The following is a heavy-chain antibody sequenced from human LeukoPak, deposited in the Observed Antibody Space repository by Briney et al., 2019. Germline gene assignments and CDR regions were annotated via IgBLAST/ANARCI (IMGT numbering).Heavy chain of an antibody. D-gene: IGHD6-19*01. V-gene: IGHV3-9*01. CDR2: IGWNSGSI. CDR3: AKGEKKWLARQPNY. J-gene: IGHJ4*02. CDR1: GFTFDDYG. Sequence: GGSLRLSCAASGFTFDDYGMSWVRQALGKGLEWVSGIGWNSGSIGYADSVKGRFTISRDNANNSLFLQMNSLRAEDTALYYCAKGEKKWLARQPNYWGQGTLVTVSS.